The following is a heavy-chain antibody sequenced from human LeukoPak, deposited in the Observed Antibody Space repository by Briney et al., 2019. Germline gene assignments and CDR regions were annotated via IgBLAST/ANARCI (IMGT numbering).Heavy chain of an antibody. V-gene: IGHV3-74*01. D-gene: IGHD5-18*01. CDR1: GSTFSSYW. CDR3: ARDGGQEYNYGSDY. CDR2: INSDGSST. Sequence: GGSLRLSCAASGSTFSSYWMHWVRQAPGKGLVWVSRINSDGSSTTYADSVKGRFTISRDNAKNTLYLQMNSLRAEDTAVYYCARDGGQEYNYGSDYWGQGTLVTVSS. J-gene: IGHJ4*02.